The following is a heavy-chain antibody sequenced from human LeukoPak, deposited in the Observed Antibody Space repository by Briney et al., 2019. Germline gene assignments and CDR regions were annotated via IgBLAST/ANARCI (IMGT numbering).Heavy chain of an antibody. J-gene: IGHJ5*02. CDR3: ARAIIVVVPAAPTCNWFDP. D-gene: IGHD2-2*01. CDR2: INSDGSST. V-gene: IGHV3-74*01. CDR1: GFTFSSYW. Sequence: GGTLRLSCAASGFTFSSYWMHWVGHAPGQGLVWVSRINSDGSSTSYADSVKGRFTISRDNAKNTLYLQMNSLRAEDTAVYYCARAIIVVVPAAPTCNWFDPWGQGTLVTVSS.